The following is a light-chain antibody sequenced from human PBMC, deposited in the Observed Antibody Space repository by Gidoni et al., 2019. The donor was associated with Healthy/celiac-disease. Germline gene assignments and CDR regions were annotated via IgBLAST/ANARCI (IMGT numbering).Light chain of an antibody. V-gene: IGKV1-39*01. J-gene: IGKJ3*01. CDR1: QSISSY. CDR3: QQRSSTPRT. CDR2: AAS. Sequence: DIQMTQYPSSLSASVGDRVTITCRASQSISSYLNWYQQKPGKATKLLIYAASSLQSGVPSRFRGRGSGPDFTLTISSLQPEDFATYYCQQRSSTPRTFGPGTKVDIQ.